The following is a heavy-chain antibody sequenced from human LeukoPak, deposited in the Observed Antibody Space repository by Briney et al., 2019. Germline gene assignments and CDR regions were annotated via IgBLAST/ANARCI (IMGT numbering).Heavy chain of an antibody. V-gene: IGHV4-38-2*02. J-gene: IGHJ5*02. Sequence: SETLSLTCTVSGGSISSGYYWGWIRQPPGKGLEWIGSIYHSGSTYYNPSLKSRVTISVDTSKNQFSLKLSSVTAADTAVYYCARRVIGESRWFDPWGQGTLVTVSS. CDR1: GGSISSGYY. CDR3: ARRVIGESRWFDP. CDR2: IYHSGST.